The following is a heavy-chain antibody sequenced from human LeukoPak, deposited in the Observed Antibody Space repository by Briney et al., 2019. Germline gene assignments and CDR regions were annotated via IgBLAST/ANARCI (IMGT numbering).Heavy chain of an antibody. Sequence: ASVKVSCKVSGYTFTNYYMHWVRQAPGLGLEWMGVINPSGGRTSYAQKFRGRVTMTRDMSTSTVYMELSSLRSEDTAVYYCARDPKDNTSGYYYFDYWGQGTLVTVSS. CDR2: INPSGGRT. CDR3: ARDPKDNTSGYYYFDY. V-gene: IGHV1-46*01. D-gene: IGHD3-22*01. CDR1: GYTFTNYY. J-gene: IGHJ4*02.